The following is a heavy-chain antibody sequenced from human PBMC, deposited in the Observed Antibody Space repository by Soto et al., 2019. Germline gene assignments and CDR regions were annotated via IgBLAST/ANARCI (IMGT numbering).Heavy chain of an antibody. J-gene: IGHJ1*01. Sequence: EVQLLESGGGLVQPGGSLRLSCAASGFTFRNFAMSWLRQVPGGGLVWVSDISGSGANTYHADSVQGSFTISRDNSKNMLYLQINSLTAADTAIYYCAKDWGHNWNDEDFHHWGQGTLVTVSS. V-gene: IGHV3-23*01. CDR2: ISGSGANT. CDR3: AKDWGHNWNDEDFHH. CDR1: GFTFRNFA. D-gene: IGHD1-20*01.